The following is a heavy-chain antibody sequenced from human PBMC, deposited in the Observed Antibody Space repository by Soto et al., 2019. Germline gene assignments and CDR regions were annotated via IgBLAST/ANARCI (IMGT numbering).Heavy chain of an antibody. CDR2: ISSSSSTI. CDR3: ARVGYDFWSGDEYLDY. J-gene: IGHJ4*02. D-gene: IGHD3-3*01. Sequence: PGGSLRLSCAASGFTFSSYSMNWVRQAPGKGLEWVSYISSSSSTIYYADSVKGRFTISRDNAKNSLYLQMNSLRDEDTAVYYCARVGYDFWSGDEYLDYWGQGTLVTVSS. CDR1: GFTFSSYS. V-gene: IGHV3-48*02.